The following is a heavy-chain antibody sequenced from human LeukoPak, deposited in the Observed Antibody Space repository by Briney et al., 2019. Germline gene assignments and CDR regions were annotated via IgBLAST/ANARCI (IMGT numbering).Heavy chain of an antibody. CDR3: ARGSLYCSSTSCYTGRPFDP. D-gene: IGHD2-2*02. J-gene: IGHJ5*02. Sequence: RHRESLKISCKGSGYSFTSYWIGWVRQMPGKGLEWMGIIYPGDSDTRYSPSFQGQVTISADKSISTAYLQWSSLKASDTAMYYCARGSLYCSSTSCYTGRPFDPWGQGTLVTVSS. CDR1: GYSFTSYW. CDR2: IYPGDSDT. V-gene: IGHV5-51*01.